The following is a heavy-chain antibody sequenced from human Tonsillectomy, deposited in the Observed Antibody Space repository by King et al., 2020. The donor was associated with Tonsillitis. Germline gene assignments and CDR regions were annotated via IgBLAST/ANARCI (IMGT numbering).Heavy chain of an antibody. CDR1: GFTFSNDW. CDR3: ARDRSRVGTY. CDR2: IKQDGSEK. J-gene: IGHJ4*02. Sequence: VQLVESGGGLVQPGGSLRLSCAASGFTFSNDWMTWVRQAPGKGLEGVANIKQDGSEKYYVDSVKGRFTISRDNAQNSLYLLMNSLRAEDTAVYYCARDRSRVGTYWGQGTLVTVSS. D-gene: IGHD3-16*01. V-gene: IGHV3-7*03.